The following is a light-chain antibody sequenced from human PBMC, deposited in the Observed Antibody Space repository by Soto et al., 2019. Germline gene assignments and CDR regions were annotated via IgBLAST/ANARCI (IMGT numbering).Light chain of an antibody. CDR2: HAS. CDR1: QDISSW. V-gene: IGKV1-12*01. CDR3: QQANSFPRT. J-gene: IGKJ1*01. Sequence: DIQMTQSPSSVSASVGDRVTITCRASQDISSWFAWYQQKPGKAPKLLIYHASILESGVPSRFSGSGSGTDFNLTISSLQPEDFATYYRQQANSFPRTFGQGTKVDIK.